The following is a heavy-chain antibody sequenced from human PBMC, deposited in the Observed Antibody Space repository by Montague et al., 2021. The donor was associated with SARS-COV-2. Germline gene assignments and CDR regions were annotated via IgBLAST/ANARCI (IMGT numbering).Heavy chain of an antibody. V-gene: IGHV4-59*01. CDR2: IYYSRST. D-gene: IGHD1-7*01. CDR3: ARAAGYNWNYGYNWFDP. CDR1: GGSISSYY. Sequence: SETLSLTCSVSGGSISSYYWSWIRQPPGKGLEWIGYIYYSRSTNYNPSLKSRVAISVDTSKNQFSLKLSSVTAADTAVYYCARAAGYNWNYGYNWFDPWGQGTLVTVSS. J-gene: IGHJ5*02.